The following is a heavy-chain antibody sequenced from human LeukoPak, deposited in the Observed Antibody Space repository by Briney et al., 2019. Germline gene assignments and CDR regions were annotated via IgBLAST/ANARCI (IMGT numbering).Heavy chain of an antibody. CDR2: ISYDGSNK. V-gene: IGHV3-30-3*01. CDR1: GFTFSSYA. D-gene: IGHD3-10*01. Sequence: PGGSLRLSCAASGFTFSSYAMHWVRQARGKGLEWVAVISYDGSNKYYADSVKGRFTISRDNSKNTLYLQMNSLRAEDTAVYYCASLSAYGSGSYYNGYWGQGTLVTVSS. CDR3: ASLSAYGSGSYYNGY. J-gene: IGHJ4*02.